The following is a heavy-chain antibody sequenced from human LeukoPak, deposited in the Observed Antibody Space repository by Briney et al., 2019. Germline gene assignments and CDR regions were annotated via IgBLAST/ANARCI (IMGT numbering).Heavy chain of an antibody. V-gene: IGHV3-7*01. D-gene: IGHD2-2*01. CDR3: ARDGEYQQEYDY. CDR1: GFTFGSYW. CDR2: IKQDGSEK. J-gene: IGHJ4*02. Sequence: GGSLRLSCAASGFTFGSYWMSWVRQAPGKGLEWVANIKQDGSEKYYVDSVKGRFTISRDNAKNSLYLQMNSLRAEDTAVYYCARDGEYQQEYDYWGQGTLVTVSS.